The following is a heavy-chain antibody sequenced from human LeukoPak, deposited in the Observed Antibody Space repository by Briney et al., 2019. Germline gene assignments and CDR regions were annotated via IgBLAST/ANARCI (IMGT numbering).Heavy chain of an antibody. CDR3: ARDAYGYSSSWYFDY. CDR1: GGSISSYY. J-gene: IGHJ4*02. Sequence: SETLSLTCTVSGGSISSYYWSWIRQPAGKGLEWIGRIYTSGSTNYNPSLKSRVTMSVDTSKNQFSLKLSSVTAADTAVYYCARDAYGYSSSWYFDYWGQGTLVTVSS. CDR2: IYTSGST. V-gene: IGHV4-4*07. D-gene: IGHD6-13*01.